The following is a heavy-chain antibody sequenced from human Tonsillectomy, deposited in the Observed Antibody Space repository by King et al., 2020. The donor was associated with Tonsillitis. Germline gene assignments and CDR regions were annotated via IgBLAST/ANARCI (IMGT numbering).Heavy chain of an antibody. J-gene: IGHJ6*03. CDR3: ARLRFYYSYLDV. CDR2: IYSSGTT. D-gene: IGHD3-16*01. V-gene: IGHV3-66*01. Sequence: VQLVESGGGLVQPGGSLRLSCAASGFTVSSDYMSWVRQAPGKGLEWVSVIYSSGTTYYADSVKGRFTISRDNSKNTLYLQMNSLRAEDTAVYYCARLRFYYSYLDVWGKGTTVTVSS. CDR1: GFTVSSDY.